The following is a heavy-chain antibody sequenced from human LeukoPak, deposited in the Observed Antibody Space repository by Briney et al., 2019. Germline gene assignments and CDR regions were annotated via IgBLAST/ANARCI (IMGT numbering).Heavy chain of an antibody. Sequence: ASVKVSCKASGFTFTSSAMQWVRQARGQRLEWIGWIVVGSGNTNYAQKFQERVTITRDMSTSTAYMELSSLRSEDTAVYYCAAEMVDSYGYGFSAFDIWGQGTMVTVSS. V-gene: IGHV1-58*02. CDR2: IVVGSGNT. CDR1: GFTFTSSA. D-gene: IGHD5-18*01. J-gene: IGHJ3*02. CDR3: AAEMVDSYGYGFSAFDI.